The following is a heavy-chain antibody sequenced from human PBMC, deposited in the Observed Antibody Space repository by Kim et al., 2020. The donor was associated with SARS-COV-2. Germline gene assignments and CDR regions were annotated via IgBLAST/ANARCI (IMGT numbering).Heavy chain of an antibody. CDR2: IKSKTDGGTT. CDR3: TTDPHYYDSSGYYPPLFN. Sequence: GGSLRLSCAASGFTFSNAWMSWVRQAPGKGLEWVGRIKSKTDGGTTDYAAPVKGRFTISRDDSKNTLYLQMNSLKTEDTAVYYCTTDPHYYDSSGYYPPLFNWGQGTLVTVSS. CDR1: GFTFSNAW. D-gene: IGHD3-22*01. V-gene: IGHV3-15*01. J-gene: IGHJ4*02.